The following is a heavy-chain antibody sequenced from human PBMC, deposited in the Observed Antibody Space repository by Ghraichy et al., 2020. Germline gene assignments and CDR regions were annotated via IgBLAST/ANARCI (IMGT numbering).Heavy chain of an antibody. J-gene: IGHJ6*02. Sequence: GGSLRLSCAASGFTVSSNYMSWVRQAPGKGLEWVSVIYSGGSTYYADSVKGRFTISRDNSKNTLYLQMNSLRAEDTAVYYCARDPSDDLSYDRPSYYYGMDVWGQGTTVTVSS. CDR2: IYSGGST. CDR3: ARDPSDDLSYDRPSYYYGMDV. CDR1: GFTVSSNY. V-gene: IGHV3-53*01. D-gene: IGHD5-18*01.